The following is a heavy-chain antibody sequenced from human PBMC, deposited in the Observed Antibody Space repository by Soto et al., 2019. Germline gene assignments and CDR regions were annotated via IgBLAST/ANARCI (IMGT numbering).Heavy chain of an antibody. D-gene: IGHD3-22*01. J-gene: IGHJ4*02. V-gene: IGHV1-46*01. CDR3: ARGRYDSSGYYYYYFDD. CDR2: INPSGGST. CDR1: GYTFTTYY. Sequence: ASVKVSCKASGYTFTTYYMHWVRQAPGQGLEWMGIINPSGGSTSYAQKFQDRVTLTRDTPTSPVYMELSSLRSEATAVFYCARGRYDSSGYYYYYFDDWGQGTLVTVGS.